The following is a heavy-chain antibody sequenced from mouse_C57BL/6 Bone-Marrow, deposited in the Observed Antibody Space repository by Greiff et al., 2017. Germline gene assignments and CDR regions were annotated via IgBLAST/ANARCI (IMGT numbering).Heavy chain of an antibody. J-gene: IGHJ4*01. CDR3: ARTYGSYYYAMDY. Sequence: VNVVESGAELARPGASVKLSCKASGYTFTSYGISWVKQRTGKGLEWIGEIYPRSGNTYYNEKFKGKATLTADKSSSTAYMELRSLTSEEAAVYFCARTYGSYYYAMDYWGQGTSVTVSS. D-gene: IGHD1-1*01. V-gene: IGHV1-81*01. CDR2: IYPRSGNT. CDR1: GYTFTSYG.